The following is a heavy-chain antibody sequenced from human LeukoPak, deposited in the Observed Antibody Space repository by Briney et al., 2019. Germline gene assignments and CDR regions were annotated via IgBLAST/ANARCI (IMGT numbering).Heavy chain of an antibody. J-gene: IGHJ4*02. CDR2: ISSSSSYI. D-gene: IGHD2-21*01. CDR1: GFTFSSYS. V-gene: IGHV3-21*01. CDR3: ARETVNCGGDCYDY. Sequence: GGSLRLSCAASGFTFSSYSMNWVRQAPGKGLEWVSSISSSSSYIYYADSVKGRFTISRDNAKNSLFLQMNSLRAEDAAVYYCARETVNCGGDCYDYWGQGTLVTVSS.